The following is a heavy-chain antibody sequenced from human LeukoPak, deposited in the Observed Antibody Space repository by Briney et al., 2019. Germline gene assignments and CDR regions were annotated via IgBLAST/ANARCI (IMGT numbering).Heavy chain of an antibody. CDR1: GFTLSSNW. D-gene: IGHD6-13*01. CDR2: INSDGSST. J-gene: IGHJ4*02. Sequence: PGGSLRLSCAASGFTLSSNWMHWVRQVPGKGLVWVSRINSDGSSTSYADSVKGRFTISRDNAKNTMYLQMNSLRAEDTAVYYCAKDQWAAAGTGWDYWGQGTLVIVSS. V-gene: IGHV3-74*01. CDR3: AKDQWAAAGTGWDY.